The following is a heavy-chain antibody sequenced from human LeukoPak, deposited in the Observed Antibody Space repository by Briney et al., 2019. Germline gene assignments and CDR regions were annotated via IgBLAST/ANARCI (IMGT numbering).Heavy chain of an antibody. CDR1: GFTFSNSG. CDR2: IRSDGSNN. CDR3: AKDNPIEEVPGLGPGQ. V-gene: IGHV3-30*02. D-gene: IGHD1-14*01. Sequence: GGPLRLSCVASGFTFSNSGMHWVRQAPGKGLEWVAFIRSDGSNNFYGESVKGRFTISRDNSKNTLFLQMNSLRAEDTAVYYCAKDNPIEEVPGLGPGQWGQGTLVTVSS. J-gene: IGHJ4*02.